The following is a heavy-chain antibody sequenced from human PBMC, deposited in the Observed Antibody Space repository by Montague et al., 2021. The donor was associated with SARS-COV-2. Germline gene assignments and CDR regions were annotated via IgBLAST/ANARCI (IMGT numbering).Heavy chain of an antibody. J-gene: IGHJ4*02. V-gene: IGHV4-59*03. D-gene: IGHD1-26*01. CDR3: ARYGSYFEH. CDR2: IYYDGST. Sequence: SESLSLTCTVSGGSIRSYYWGWIRQTAGKGLEWIGYIYYDGSTNYNPSLKSRVTMSVDPSKNQFSLRLSSVTAADTAVYYCARYGSYFEHWGQGTLVTVSS. CDR1: GGSIRSYY.